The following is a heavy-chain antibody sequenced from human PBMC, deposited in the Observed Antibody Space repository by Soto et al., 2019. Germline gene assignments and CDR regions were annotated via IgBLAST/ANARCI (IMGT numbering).Heavy chain of an antibody. CDR1: GGSISSSSYY. J-gene: IGHJ4*02. Sequence: QLQLQESGPGLVKPSENLSLTCTVSGGSISSSSYYWGWIRQPPGKGLEWIGSIYYSGSTYYNPSLKSRVTISVDTSKNQFSLKLSSVTAADTAVYYCARQVDYGDYAVDYWGQGTLVTVSS. D-gene: IGHD4-17*01. V-gene: IGHV4-39*01. CDR3: ARQVDYGDYAVDY. CDR2: IYYSGST.